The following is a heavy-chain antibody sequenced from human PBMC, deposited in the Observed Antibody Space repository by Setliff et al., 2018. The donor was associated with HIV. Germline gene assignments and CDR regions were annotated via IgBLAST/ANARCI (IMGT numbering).Heavy chain of an antibody. Sequence: GASVKVSCKTSGRSFSSYAVSWVRQAPGQGLEWMGGIIPIFGTTNYAQKFQGRVTITAYESASTVYMELSSLRSEDTALYYCARDGLLVAGIRFDYWGQGTLVTVSS. CDR1: GRSFSSYA. V-gene: IGHV1-69*13. CDR2: IIPIFGTT. D-gene: IGHD6-19*01. CDR3: ARDGLLVAGIRFDY. J-gene: IGHJ4*01.